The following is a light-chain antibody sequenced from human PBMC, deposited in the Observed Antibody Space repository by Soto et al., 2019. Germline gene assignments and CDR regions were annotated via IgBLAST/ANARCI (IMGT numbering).Light chain of an antibody. CDR3: QQYGRAPVT. CDR1: QSVSGSY. J-gene: IGKJ2*01. CDR2: VAS. V-gene: IGKV3-20*01. Sequence: EIVLTQSPGTLSLSPGERATLSCRASQSVSGSYLAWYQQKPGQAPRLLIYVASSRATGIPDRFSGSGSGTDFTLTISRLEPGDFAVDYCQQYGRAPVTFSQGTKLDIK.